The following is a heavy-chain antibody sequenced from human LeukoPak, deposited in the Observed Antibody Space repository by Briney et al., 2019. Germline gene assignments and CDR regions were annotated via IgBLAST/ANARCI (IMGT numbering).Heavy chain of an antibody. J-gene: IGHJ3*02. V-gene: IGHV4-38-2*01. Sequence: PSETLSLTCAVSGYSISSGYYWGWIRQPPGKGLEWIGSIYHSGSTYYNLSLKSRVTISVDTSKNQFSLKLSSVTTADTPVSYCSEHSPVAGSFGAFDIWGQGTMVTVSS. CDR3: SEHSPVAGSFGAFDI. CDR1: GYSISSGYY. CDR2: IYHSGST. D-gene: IGHD6-19*01.